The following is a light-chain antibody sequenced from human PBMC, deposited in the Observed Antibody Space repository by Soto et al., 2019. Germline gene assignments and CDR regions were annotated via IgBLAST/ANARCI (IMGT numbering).Light chain of an antibody. J-gene: IGKJ4*01. V-gene: IGKV1-5*01. CDR1: QSISSR. CDR2: DAS. Sequence: DIQMTQSPSTLSTSVGDRVTITCRAGQSISSRLAWYQQKPGRAPKLLIYDASSLQSGVPSRFSGSGSGTEFTLTISSLQPDDLATDYCQQSYDYPLTFGGGTKVEIK. CDR3: QQSYDYPLT.